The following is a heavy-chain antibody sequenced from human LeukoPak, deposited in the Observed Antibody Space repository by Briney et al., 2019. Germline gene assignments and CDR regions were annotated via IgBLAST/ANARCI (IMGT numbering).Heavy chain of an antibody. CDR1: GGPISSSSYY. CDR2: IYYSGST. D-gene: IGHD4-11*01. V-gene: IGHV4-39*07. CDR3: ARYVGGNYQYFDN. Sequence: SETLSLTCTVSGGPISSSSYYWGWIRQPPGKGLEWIGSIYYSGSTYYNPSLKSRVTISVDTSKNQFSLKLSSVTAADTAVYYCARYVGGNYQYFDNWGQGTLVTVSS. J-gene: IGHJ4*02.